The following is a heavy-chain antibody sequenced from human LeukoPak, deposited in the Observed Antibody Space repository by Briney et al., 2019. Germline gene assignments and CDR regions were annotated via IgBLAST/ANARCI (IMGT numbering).Heavy chain of an antibody. CDR3: ARGYMYSYDAFDI. D-gene: IGHD1-26*01. CDR1: GFTFSSYW. V-gene: IGHV3-7*01. J-gene: IGHJ3*02. CDR2: IKQDGSEK. Sequence: GGSLRLSCAASGFTFSSYWMSWDRQAPGKGLEWVANIKQDGSEKYYVDSVKGRFTISRDNAKNSLYLQMNSLRVEDTAVYYCARGYMYSYDAFDIWGQGTMVTVSS.